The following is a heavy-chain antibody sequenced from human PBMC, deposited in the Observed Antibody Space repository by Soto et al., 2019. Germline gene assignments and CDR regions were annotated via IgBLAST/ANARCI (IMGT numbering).Heavy chain of an antibody. CDR2: TFYSGST. CDR1: GGSISSYY. D-gene: IGHD2-21*02. CDR3: ARTALGWFDT. V-gene: IGHV4-59*01. J-gene: IGHJ5*02. Sequence: LSLTCSVSGGSISSYYWSWIRQPPGKGLEWIGYTFYSGSTNQSPSLKSRVTISVDTSKNQFSLKLRSVTAADTAVYYCARTALGWFDTWGQGTLVTVSS.